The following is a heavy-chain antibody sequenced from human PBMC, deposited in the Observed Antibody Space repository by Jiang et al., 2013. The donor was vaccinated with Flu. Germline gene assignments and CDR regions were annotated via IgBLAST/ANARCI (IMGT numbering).Heavy chain of an antibody. V-gene: IGHV3-15*01. J-gene: IGHJ3*02. CDR2: INSKTDGGTT. D-gene: IGHD2/OR15-2a*01. CDR1: GFTFSNAW. CDR3: TTDALIEYVGAFDI. Sequence: LVESGGGLVKPGGSLRLSCAASGFTFSNAWMTWVRQAPGKGLEWVGRINSKTDGGTTDYAAPVEGRFTISRDDSKNTLYLHMNSLKTEDTAVYYCTTDALIEYVGAFDIWGQGTMVTVSS.